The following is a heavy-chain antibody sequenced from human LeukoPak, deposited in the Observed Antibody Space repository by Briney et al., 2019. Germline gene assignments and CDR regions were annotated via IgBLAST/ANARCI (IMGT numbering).Heavy chain of an antibody. CDR1: GGSISSSSYY. CDR2: IYYSGST. CDR3: ARQDIVVVPAAPDY. Sequence: TSETLSLTCTVSGGSISSSSYYWGWIRQPPGKGLEWIGSIYYSGSTYYNPSLKSRVTISVDTSKNQFSLKLSSVTAADTAVYYCARQDIVVVPAAPDYWGQGTLVTVSS. D-gene: IGHD2-2*01. J-gene: IGHJ4*02. V-gene: IGHV4-39*07.